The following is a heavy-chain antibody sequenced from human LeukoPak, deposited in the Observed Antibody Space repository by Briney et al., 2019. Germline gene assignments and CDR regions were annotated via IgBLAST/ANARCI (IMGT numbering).Heavy chain of an antibody. J-gene: IGHJ3*02. Sequence: GESLKISCKASGYNFPTFWIAWVRQMPGKGLEWMGIIYPDDSNTRYSPSFQGQVTFSADKSINTAYLQWSSLKASDTAVYYCARPGYIEDAFDIWGQGTMVTVSS. V-gene: IGHV5-51*01. CDR1: GYNFPTFW. CDR3: ARPGYIEDAFDI. CDR2: IYPDDSNT. D-gene: IGHD5-18*01.